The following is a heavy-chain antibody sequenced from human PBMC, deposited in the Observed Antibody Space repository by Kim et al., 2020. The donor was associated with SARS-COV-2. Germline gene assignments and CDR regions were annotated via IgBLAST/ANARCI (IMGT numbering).Heavy chain of an antibody. D-gene: IGHD3-22*01. CDR3: ARGYDSSGWDDAFDI. V-gene: IGHV4-4*07. J-gene: IGHJ3*02. Sequence: PSLKSRVTMSVDTSKNQFSLKLSSVTAADTAVYYCARGYDSSGWDDAFDIWGQGKMVTVSS.